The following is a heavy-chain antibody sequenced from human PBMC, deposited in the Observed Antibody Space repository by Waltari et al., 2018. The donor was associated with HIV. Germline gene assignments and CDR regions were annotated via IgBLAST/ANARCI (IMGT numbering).Heavy chain of an antibody. J-gene: IGHJ6*02. D-gene: IGHD6-13*01. Sequence: QVRLQEWGTGVLKPSETLSLSCAMYDGSFIGYYWTWIRQSPGRGLQWIGKINHAGATNYNPSLRSRLIFSIDTSKKQFYMKLTSVTVADTATYFCARGYAAAAPYFGLDVWGQGTTVTVSS. CDR3: ARGYAAAAPYFGLDV. CDR2: INHAGAT. V-gene: IGHV4-34*01. CDR1: DGSFIGYY.